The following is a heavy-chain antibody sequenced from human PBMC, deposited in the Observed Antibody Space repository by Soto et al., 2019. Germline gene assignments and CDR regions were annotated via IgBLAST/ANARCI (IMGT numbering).Heavy chain of an antibody. CDR3: ARSDCSSTSCYGGADYYYYMDV. Sequence: GESLKISCKGSGYSFTSYWIGWVRQMPGKGLEWMGIIYPGDSDTRYSPSFQGQVTISADKSISTAYLQLSSLRASDTAMYYCARSDCSSTSCYGGADYYYYMDVWGKGTTVTVSS. CDR2: IYPGDSDT. V-gene: IGHV5-51*01. J-gene: IGHJ6*03. D-gene: IGHD2-2*01. CDR1: GYSFTSYW.